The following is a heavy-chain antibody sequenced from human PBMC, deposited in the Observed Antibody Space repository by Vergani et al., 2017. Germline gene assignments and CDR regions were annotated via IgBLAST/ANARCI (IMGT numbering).Heavy chain of an antibody. Sequence: EVQLLESGGGLVQPGGSLRLSCAASGFTFSTYAMTWVRQAPGKGLEWVSTISSDGGSTYYADSVKGRFTISRDNSKNTLSLQMNSLTAEDTAVYFCARAQXYKKDDYYYGMDVWGQGTTVTVSS. CDR2: ISSDGGST. CDR1: GFTFSTYA. D-gene: IGHD1-14*01. CDR3: ARAQXYKKDDYYYGMDV. V-gene: IGHV3-23*01. J-gene: IGHJ6*02.